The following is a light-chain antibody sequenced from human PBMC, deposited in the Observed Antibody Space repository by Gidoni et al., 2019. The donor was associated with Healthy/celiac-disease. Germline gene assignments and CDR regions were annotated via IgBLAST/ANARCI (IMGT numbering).Light chain of an antibody. V-gene: IGKV3-20*01. CDR1: QSVSSSY. Sequence: DTVLTQSPGTLSLSPGERATLSCWASQSVSSSYLAWYQQKPGQAPRLLIYGASSRATGIPDRFSGSGSGTDFTLTISRLEPEDFAVYYCQQYGSSPFTFGPGTKVDIK. CDR2: GAS. CDR3: QQYGSSPFT. J-gene: IGKJ3*01.